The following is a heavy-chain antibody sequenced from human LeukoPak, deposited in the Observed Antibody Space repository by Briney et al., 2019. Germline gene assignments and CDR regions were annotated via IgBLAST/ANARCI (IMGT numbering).Heavy chain of an antibody. Sequence: ASVKVSCKASGYTFTGYYMHWVRQAPGQGLEWMGWIDPNSGGTNYAQKFQGRVTMTRDTSISTAYMELSRLRSDDTAVYYCARGVSSVAAAGTGYWGQGTLVTVSS. CDR2: IDPNSGGT. CDR3: ARGVSSVAAAGTGY. J-gene: IGHJ4*02. CDR1: GYTFTGYY. D-gene: IGHD6-13*01. V-gene: IGHV1-2*02.